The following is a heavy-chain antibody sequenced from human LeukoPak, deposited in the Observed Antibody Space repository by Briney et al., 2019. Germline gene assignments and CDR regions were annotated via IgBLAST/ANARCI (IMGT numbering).Heavy chain of an antibody. Sequence: GGSLRLSCAASGFTFSKYAMTWVRQAPGKGLEWVSSISERSVYIYYADSVKGRFTISRDNAKNSLSLQMNSLRAEDTAVYYCARTRFCGNDFYPWDFHYWGQGTPVTVSS. CDR1: GFTFSKYA. CDR3: ARTRFCGNDFYPWDFHY. CDR2: ISERSVYI. V-gene: IGHV3-21*01. D-gene: IGHD2-21*02. J-gene: IGHJ4*02.